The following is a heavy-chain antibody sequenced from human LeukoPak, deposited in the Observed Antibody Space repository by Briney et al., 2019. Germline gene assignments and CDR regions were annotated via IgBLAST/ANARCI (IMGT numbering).Heavy chain of an antibody. D-gene: IGHD1-20*01. CDR3: AKPKDNSLYCFDY. V-gene: IGHV3-23*01. J-gene: IGHJ4*02. Sequence: GGSLRLSCAASAFTFGSYVMSWVRQAGGKGLEWVSAISGSGGSTYYADSVKGRFTISRDNSKNTLYLQMSSLRAEDTAVYYCAKPKDNSLYCFDYWGQGTLVTVSS. CDR2: ISGSGGST. CDR1: AFTFGSYV.